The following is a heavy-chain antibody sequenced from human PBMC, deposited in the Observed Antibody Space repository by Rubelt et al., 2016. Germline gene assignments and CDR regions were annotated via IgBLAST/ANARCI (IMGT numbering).Heavy chain of an antibody. V-gene: IGHV3-74*01. D-gene: IGHD3-16*01. Sequence: EVQLVESGGGLVKPGGSLRLSCAASGFTFSSYWMHWVRQAPGKGLVWVSRINSDGSSTSYADSVKGLFTISRDNAKNTLYLQMNSLRAEDTAVYYCARDANEGMWGTLGYYGMDVWGQGTTVTVSS. CDR1: GFTFSSYW. CDR2: INSDGSST. J-gene: IGHJ6*02. CDR3: ARDANEGMWGTLGYYGMDV.